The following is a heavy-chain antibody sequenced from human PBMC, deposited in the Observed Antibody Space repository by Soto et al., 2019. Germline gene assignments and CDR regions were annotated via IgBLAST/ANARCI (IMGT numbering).Heavy chain of an antibody. V-gene: IGHV1-46*01. Sequence: PGGSLRLSCSASGYTFTRFYIHWVRQAPGQGLEWMGIINPSGDSASYAQKFRGRVTMTSDTSTSTVYMELSSLTSADTAIYYCARDLPTSTRASDYWGQGTLVTVSS. CDR2: INPSGDSA. CDR3: ARDLPTSTRASDY. J-gene: IGHJ4*02. D-gene: IGHD3-10*01. CDR1: GYTFTRFY.